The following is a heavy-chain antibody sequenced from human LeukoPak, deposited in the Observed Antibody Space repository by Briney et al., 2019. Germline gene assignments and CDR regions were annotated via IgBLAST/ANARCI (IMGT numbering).Heavy chain of an antibody. CDR2: ISYDGSNK. V-gene: IGHV3-30*18. CDR3: AKEGSIAAAGSLLPFFDY. Sequence: PGRSLRLSCAASGFTFSSYGMHWVRQAPGKGLEWVAVISYDGSNKYYADSVKGRFTISRDNSKNTLYLQMNSLRAEDTAVYYCAKEGSIAAAGSLLPFFDYWGQGTLVTVSS. CDR1: GFTFSSYG. J-gene: IGHJ4*02. D-gene: IGHD6-13*01.